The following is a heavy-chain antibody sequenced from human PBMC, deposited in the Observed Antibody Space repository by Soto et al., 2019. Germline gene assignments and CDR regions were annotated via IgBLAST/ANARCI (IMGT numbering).Heavy chain of an antibody. J-gene: IGHJ6*02. V-gene: IGHV4-34*01. CDR3: ARGGGYDFRSSQAPPIDV. CDR2: INHSGST. D-gene: IGHD3-3*01. CDR1: GGSFSAYY. Sequence: SETLSLTCVVYGGSFSAYYYSWIRQPPGKGLEWIGEINHSGSTNYNPSLKSRVTISIDTSRSQFSLKLRSVTAADTAVYYCARGGGYDFRSSQAPPIDVWGQGTTVTVSS.